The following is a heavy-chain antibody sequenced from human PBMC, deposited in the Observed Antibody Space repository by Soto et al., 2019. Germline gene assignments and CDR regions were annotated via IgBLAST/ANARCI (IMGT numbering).Heavy chain of an antibody. Sequence: SETLSLTCAVYGGSFSGYYWSWIRQPPGKGLEWIGEINHSGSTNYNPSLKSRVTISVDTSKNQFSLKLSSVTAADTAVYYCARGRKAVAGTGWFDPWGQGTLVTVSS. V-gene: IGHV4-34*01. CDR3: ARGRKAVAGTGWFDP. J-gene: IGHJ5*02. CDR2: INHSGST. CDR1: GGSFSGYY. D-gene: IGHD6-19*01.